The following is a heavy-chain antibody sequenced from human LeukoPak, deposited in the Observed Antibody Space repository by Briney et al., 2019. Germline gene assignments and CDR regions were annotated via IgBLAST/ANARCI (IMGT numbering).Heavy chain of an antibody. D-gene: IGHD3-10*01. Sequence: ASVKVSCKASGYTFTGYYMHWVRQAPGQGLEWMGWINPNSGGTNYAQKFQGRVTMTRDTSISTAYMELSRLRSDDTAVYYCARDLNGWFGELFGYWGQGTLVTVSS. J-gene: IGHJ4*02. V-gene: IGHV1-2*02. CDR1: GYTFTGYY. CDR3: ARDLNGWFGELFGY. CDR2: INPNSGGT.